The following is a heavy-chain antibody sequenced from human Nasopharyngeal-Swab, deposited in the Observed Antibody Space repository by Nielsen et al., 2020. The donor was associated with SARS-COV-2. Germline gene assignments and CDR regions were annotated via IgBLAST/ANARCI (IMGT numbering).Heavy chain of an antibody. CDR1: GGSISSSSYY. CDR3: VGSSWYGDYYYYYGMDV. J-gene: IGHJ6*02. D-gene: IGHD6-13*01. V-gene: IGHV4-39*07. CDR2: IYYSGST. Sequence: GSLRLSCTVSGGSISSSSYYWGWIRQPPGKGLEWIRSIYYSGSTYYNPSLKSRVTISVDTSKNQFSLKLSSVTAADTAVYYCVGSSWYGDYYYYYGMDVWGQGTTVTVSS.